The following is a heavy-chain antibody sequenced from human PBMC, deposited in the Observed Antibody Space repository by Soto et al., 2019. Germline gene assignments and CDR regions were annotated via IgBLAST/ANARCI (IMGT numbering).Heavy chain of an antibody. J-gene: IGHJ4*02. D-gene: IGHD1-26*01. CDR2: ISGAGGAT. Sequence: EVQLLESGGGLVQPGGSLRLSCAASGFTFSNYAMSWVRQAPGKGLDWVSTISGAGGATFYADSVKGRFTISRDNSKSTLLLRLNSLRAEDTAIYDCAKDRGTSASVGGDYWGQGTLVTVSS. CDR1: GFTFSNYA. CDR3: AKDRGTSASVGGDY. V-gene: IGHV3-23*01.